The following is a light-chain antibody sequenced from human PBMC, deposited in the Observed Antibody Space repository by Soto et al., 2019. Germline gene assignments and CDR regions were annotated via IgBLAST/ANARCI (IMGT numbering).Light chain of an antibody. V-gene: IGKV1-39*01. CDR1: QSISSY. Sequence: DIQMTRAPSSLSASVGDRVTITCRASQSISSYLNWYQQKPGTAPKLLIYAASSLQSGGPSRFSGSGSGTEFTLTISSLQPEDFTTYDCQLSYSTPDTCGQGTKVDSK. J-gene: IGKJ2*01. CDR3: QLSYSTPDT. CDR2: AAS.